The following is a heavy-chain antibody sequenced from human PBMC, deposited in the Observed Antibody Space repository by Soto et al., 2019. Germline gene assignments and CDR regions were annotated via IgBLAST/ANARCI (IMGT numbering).Heavy chain of an antibody. D-gene: IGHD3-22*01. CDR3: RTYYYDSSGYYDYGMDV. J-gene: IGHJ6*02. Sequence: GGSLRLSCAASGFTFSSYAMSWVRQAPGKGLEWVSAISGSGGSTYYADSVKGRFTISRDNSKNTLYLQMNSLRAEDTAVYYCRTYYYDSSGYYDYGMDVWGQGTTVTVSS. CDR1: GFTFSSYA. CDR2: ISGSGGST. V-gene: IGHV3-23*01.